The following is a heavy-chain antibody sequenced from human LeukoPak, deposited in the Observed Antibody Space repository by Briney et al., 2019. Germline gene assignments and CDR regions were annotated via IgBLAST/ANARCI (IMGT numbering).Heavy chain of an antibody. CDR2: ISAYDGNT. J-gene: IGHJ6*03. Sequence: GASVKVSCKASGYKFTNYGISWVRQAPGQGLEWMGWISAYDGNTNYAQKFQGRVTMTTDTSTSTAYMELRSLISDDTAVYYCARALGGIVTPYHYYHYYYMDVWGKGTTLTVSS. CDR1: GYKFTNYG. D-gene: IGHD3-16*01. V-gene: IGHV1-18*01. CDR3: ARALGGIVTPYHYYHYYYMDV.